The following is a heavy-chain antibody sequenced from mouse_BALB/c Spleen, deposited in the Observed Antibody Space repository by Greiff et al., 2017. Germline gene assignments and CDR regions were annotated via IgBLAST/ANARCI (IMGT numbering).Heavy chain of an antibody. CDR3: ARRGLRGQAWFAY. CDR1: GYTFTSYW. Sequence: VKVVESGAELAKPGASVKMSCKASGYTFTSYWMHWVKQRPGQGLEWIGYINPSTGYTEYNQKFKDKATLTADKSSSTAYMQLSSLTSEDSAVYYCARRGLRGQAWFAYWGQGTLVTVSA. CDR2: INPSTGYT. V-gene: IGHV1-7*01. J-gene: IGHJ3*01. D-gene: IGHD2-4*01.